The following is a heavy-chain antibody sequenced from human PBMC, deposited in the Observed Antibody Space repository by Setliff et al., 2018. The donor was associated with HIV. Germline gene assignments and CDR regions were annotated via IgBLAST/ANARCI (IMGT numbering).Heavy chain of an antibody. CDR3: VRDITTCWDV. D-gene: IGHD1-20*01. V-gene: IGHV3-74*01. Sequence: GGSLRLSCAASGFTFSSYWMHWVRQAPGKGLVWVSRINSDGSSTSYADSVKGRFTISRDNPKNMLYLQMNSLRGEDTAVYYCVRDITTCWDVWGQGTTVTVSS. J-gene: IGHJ6*02. CDR1: GFTFSSYW. CDR2: INSDGSST.